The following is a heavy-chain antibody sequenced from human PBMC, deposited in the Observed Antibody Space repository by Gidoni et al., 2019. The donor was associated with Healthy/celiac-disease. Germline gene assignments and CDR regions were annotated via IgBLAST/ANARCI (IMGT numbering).Heavy chain of an antibody. CDR1: GYSSTSYW. CDR2: IDPSDSYT. Sequence: EAQLLQAGAEVKKPEESLRISGKGSGYSSTSYWISWVRQMPGKGLEWMGRIDPSDSYTNYSPSFQGHVTTSADKSIITAYLQWSSLKASDTAMYYCARRDLEYSRPYGMDVWCQGTTVTVSS. V-gene: IGHV5-10-1*01. J-gene: IGHJ6*02. D-gene: IGHD6-6*01. CDR3: ARRDLEYSRPYGMDV.